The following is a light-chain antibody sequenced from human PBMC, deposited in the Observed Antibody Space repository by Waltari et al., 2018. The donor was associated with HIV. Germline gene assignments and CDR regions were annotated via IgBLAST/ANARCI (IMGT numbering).Light chain of an antibody. V-gene: IGLV1-47*01. Sequence: QSVLTPPPPASGTPGQRVTISCSGSRSPIEFNSVYWYQQVPGTAPKLLIYKNDQWPSGVPDRFSASKSGTSASLVISGLRSEDEADYYCAAWDDRLSGRVFGTGTRVTVL. CDR2: KND. CDR3: AAWDDRLSGRV. CDR1: RSPIEFNS. J-gene: IGLJ1*01.